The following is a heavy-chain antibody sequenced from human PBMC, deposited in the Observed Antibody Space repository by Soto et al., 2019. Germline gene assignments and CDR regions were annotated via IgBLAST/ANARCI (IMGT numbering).Heavy chain of an antibody. D-gene: IGHD6-6*01. CDR2: ISWGGGST. Sequence: GGSLRLSCAASGFTFDDYTMHWVRQAPGKGLEWVSLISWGGGSTYYADSVKGRFTISRDNSKNSLYLQMNSLRTEDTALYYCAKDRLVMSIAARQDYYGMDVWGQGTTVTVSS. V-gene: IGHV3-43*01. J-gene: IGHJ6*02. CDR1: GFTFDDYT. CDR3: AKDRLVMSIAARQDYYGMDV.